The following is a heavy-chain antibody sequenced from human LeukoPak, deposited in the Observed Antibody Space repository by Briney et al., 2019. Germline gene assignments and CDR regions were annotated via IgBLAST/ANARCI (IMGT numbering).Heavy chain of an antibody. CDR1: GFTFSSYA. CDR3: ARSDGASSDY. D-gene: IGHD4-17*01. Sequence: GGSLRLSCAASGFTFSSYAITWVRQAPGKGLEWVSSISGSSASTYYAESVKGRFTISRDNAKNSLYLQMNSLRDEDTAVYYCARSDGASSDYWGQGTLVTVSS. CDR2: ISGSSAST. V-gene: IGHV3-23*01. J-gene: IGHJ4*02.